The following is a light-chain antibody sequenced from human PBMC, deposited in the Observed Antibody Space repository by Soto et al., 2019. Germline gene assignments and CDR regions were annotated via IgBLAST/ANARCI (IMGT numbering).Light chain of an antibody. CDR2: EVS. CDR3: TSYTRDTALV. Sequence: QSVLTQPASVSGSPRQSITISCTGTSSDVGTYNYVSWYQHHPGKAPKLIIYEVSNRPSGVSNRFSGSKSGSTASLTISGLQAEDEADYHCTSYTRDTALVFGTGTKLTVL. J-gene: IGLJ1*01. V-gene: IGLV2-14*01. CDR1: SSDVGTYNY.